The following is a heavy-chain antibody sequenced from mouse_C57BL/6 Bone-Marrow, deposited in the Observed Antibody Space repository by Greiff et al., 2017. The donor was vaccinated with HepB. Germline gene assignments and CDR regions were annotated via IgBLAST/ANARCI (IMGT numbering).Heavy chain of an antibody. V-gene: IGHV14-2*01. J-gene: IGHJ3*01. Sequence: VQLQQSGAELVKPGASVKLSCTASGFNINDYYMHWVKQRTEQGLEWIGRIDPEDGETKYAPKFKGKATITVDTSSNTAYLQLSSLTSEDTAVYYCARSGTGTWFAYWGQGTLVTVSA. CDR3: ARSGTGTWFAY. D-gene: IGHD4-1*01. CDR2: IDPEDGET. CDR1: GFNINDYY.